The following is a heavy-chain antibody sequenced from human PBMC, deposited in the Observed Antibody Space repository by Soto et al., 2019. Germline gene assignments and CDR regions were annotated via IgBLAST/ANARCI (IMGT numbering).Heavy chain of an antibody. D-gene: IGHD5-12*01. CDR2: IYYSGST. CDR1: GGSISSGGYY. J-gene: IGHJ4*02. CDR3: ARGGGLRDGYNLGGSFDY. V-gene: IGHV4-31*03. Sequence: SETLSLTCTVSGGSISSGGYYWSWIRQHPGKGLEWIGYIYYSGSTYYNPSLKSRVTISVDTPKNQFSLKLSSVTAADTAVYYCARGGGLRDGYNLGGSFDYWGQGTLVTVSS.